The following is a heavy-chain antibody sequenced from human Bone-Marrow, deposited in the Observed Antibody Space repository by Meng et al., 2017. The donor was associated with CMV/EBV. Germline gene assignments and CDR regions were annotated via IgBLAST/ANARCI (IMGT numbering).Heavy chain of an antibody. D-gene: IGHD3-3*01. CDR2: ISSSSSYI. Sequence: GGSLRLSCAASGFTVSSNYMNWVRQAPGKGLEWVSSISSSSSYIYYADSVKGRFTISRDNAKNSLYLQMNSLRAEDTAVYYCARELDDFWSGYYPLDPWGQGTLVTVSS. J-gene: IGHJ5*02. V-gene: IGHV3-21*01. CDR1: GFTVSSNY. CDR3: ARELDDFWSGYYPLDP.